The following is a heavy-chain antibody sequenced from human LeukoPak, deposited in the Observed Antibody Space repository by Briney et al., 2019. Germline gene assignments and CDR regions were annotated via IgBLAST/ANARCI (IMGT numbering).Heavy chain of an antibody. CDR1: GFTFSSYT. CDR3: ARNSVGAAKFDY. V-gene: IGHV3-48*02. CDR2: ITSSSNTI. D-gene: IGHD1-26*01. Sequence: GGSLRLSCEVSGFTFSSYTMNWVRQAPGKGLEWVSYITSSSNTIYYADSVKGRFTVSRDNAKNSLYLQMNSLRDEDTAVYYCARNSVGAAKFDYWGQGTLVTVSS. J-gene: IGHJ4*02.